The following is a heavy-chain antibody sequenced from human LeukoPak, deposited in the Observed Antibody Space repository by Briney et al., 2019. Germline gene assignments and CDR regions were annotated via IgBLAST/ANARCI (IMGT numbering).Heavy chain of an antibody. D-gene: IGHD3-16*01. CDR1: GFTFSSYE. Sequence: QPGGSLRLSCAASGFTFSSYEMNWVRQAPGKGLEWVSYISSSGSTIYYADSVKGRFTISRDNSKNTLYLQMNSLRAEDTAVYYCAKWQDSTHWGYFDYWGQGALVTVSS. J-gene: IGHJ4*02. CDR3: AKWQDSTHWGYFDY. CDR2: ISSSGSTI. V-gene: IGHV3-48*03.